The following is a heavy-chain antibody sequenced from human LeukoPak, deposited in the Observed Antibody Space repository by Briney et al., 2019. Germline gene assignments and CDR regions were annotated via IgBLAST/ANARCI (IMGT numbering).Heavy chain of an antibody. D-gene: IGHD6-13*01. Sequence: SVKVSCKASGGTFSSYAISWVRQAPGQGLEWMGRIIPILGIANYAQKFQGRVTITADKSTSTAYMELSSLRSEDTAVYYCAYSSSRNLYYYYYGMDVWGQGTTVTVSS. CDR3: AYSSSRNLYYYYYGMDV. CDR1: GGTFSSYA. J-gene: IGHJ6*02. CDR2: IIPILGIA. V-gene: IGHV1-69*04.